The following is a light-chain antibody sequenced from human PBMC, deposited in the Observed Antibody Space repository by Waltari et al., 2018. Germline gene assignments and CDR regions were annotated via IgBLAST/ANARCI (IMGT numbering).Light chain of an antibody. CDR1: INAIGTVNY. Sequence: QSALTQPRPVSGSPGQSVTISCTGTINAIGTVNYFSWYQHTPDNGPKLIIYDVNRRPSGVPDRFSGSKFGNTASLTISGLQPTDEADYYCCSYAGKYTFLFGGGTKVTVL. CDR3: CSYAGKYTFL. CDR2: DVN. V-gene: IGLV2-11*01. J-gene: IGLJ2*01.